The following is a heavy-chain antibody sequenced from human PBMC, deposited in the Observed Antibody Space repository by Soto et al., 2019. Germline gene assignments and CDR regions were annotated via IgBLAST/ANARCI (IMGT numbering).Heavy chain of an antibody. J-gene: IGHJ6*02. Sequence: LYRTSAFSDSSSISTTSWRPVGHAPGKGLEWIGEIYHSGSTNYNPSLKSRVTISVDKSKNQFSLKLSSVTAADTAVYYCARVPRGYSSLNYYYGMDVWGQGTTVT. CDR3: ARVPRGYSSLNYYYGMDV. D-gene: IGHD6-13*01. CDR1: DSSSISTTS. CDR2: IYHSGST. V-gene: IGHV4-4*02.